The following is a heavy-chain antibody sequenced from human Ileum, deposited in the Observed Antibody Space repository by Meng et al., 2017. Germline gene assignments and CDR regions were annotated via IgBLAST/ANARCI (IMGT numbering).Heavy chain of an antibody. V-gene: IGHV3-30*01. CDR1: GFSFGEYT. CDR2: RTHDGSGK. J-gene: IGHJ3*02. Sequence: LSLPSSGFSFGEYTMHWVRPAPGKGLEWVALRTHDGSGKDYADAEESRFTISRDNAKNTLDLEMNSLRVEDTAVYYCARIGYNFDLGNAFDIWGQGTMVTVSS. D-gene: IGHD1-1*01. CDR3: ARIGYNFDLGNAFDI.